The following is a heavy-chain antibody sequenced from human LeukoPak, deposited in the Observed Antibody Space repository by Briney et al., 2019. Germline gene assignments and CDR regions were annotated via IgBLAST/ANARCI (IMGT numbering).Heavy chain of an antibody. CDR2: IYYSGST. CDR1: GGSISSSSYY. Sequence: SETLSLTCTVSGGSISSSSYYWGWIRQPPGKGLEWIGSIYYSGSTYYNPSHKSRVTISVDTSKNQFSLKLSSVTAADTAVYYCARGPWSGYYTGYYFDYWGQGTLVTVSS. V-gene: IGHV4-39*07. D-gene: IGHD3-3*01. J-gene: IGHJ4*02. CDR3: ARGPWSGYYTGYYFDY.